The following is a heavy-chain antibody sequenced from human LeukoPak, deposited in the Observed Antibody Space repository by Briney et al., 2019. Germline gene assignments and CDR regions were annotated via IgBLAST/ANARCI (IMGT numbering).Heavy chain of an antibody. Sequence: GGSLRLSCAASGFTVSSNYMSWVRQAPGKGLEWVSVIYSGGSTYSADSVKGRFTISRDNSKNTLYLQMNSLRAEDTAVYYCAKNGDSSGYHNDYWGQGTLVTVSS. CDR3: AKNGDSSGYHNDY. CDR2: IYSGGST. CDR1: GFTVSSNY. V-gene: IGHV3-53*05. J-gene: IGHJ4*02. D-gene: IGHD3-22*01.